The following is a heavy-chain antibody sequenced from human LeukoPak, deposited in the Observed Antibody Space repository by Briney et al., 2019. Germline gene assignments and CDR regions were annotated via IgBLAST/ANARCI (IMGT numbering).Heavy chain of an antibody. V-gene: IGHV4-59*01. CDR3: ARGLLDGYTHPAAFDI. D-gene: IGHD5-24*01. CDR1: GGSIGSYY. CDR2: IYYSGST. Sequence: ASETLSLTCTVSGGSIGSYYWSWIRQPPGKGLEWIGYIYYSGSTNYNPSLKSRVTISVDTSKNQFSLKLSSVTAADTAVYYCARGLLDGYTHPAAFDIWGQGTMVTVSS. J-gene: IGHJ3*02.